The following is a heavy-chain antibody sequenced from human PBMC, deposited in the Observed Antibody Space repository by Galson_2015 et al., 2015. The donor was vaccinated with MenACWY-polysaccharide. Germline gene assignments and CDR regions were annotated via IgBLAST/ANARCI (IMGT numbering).Heavy chain of an antibody. V-gene: IGHV3-53*01. CDR3: AKALYYYDSSGYDAFDI. CDR2: IYSGGST. D-gene: IGHD3-22*01. J-gene: IGHJ3*02. CDR1: GFTVSSNY. Sequence: SLRLSCAASGFTVSSNYMSWVRQAPGKGLEWVSVIYSGGSTYYADSVKGRFTISRDNSKNTLYLQMNSLRAEDTALYHCAKALYYYDSSGYDAFDIWGQGTMVTVSS.